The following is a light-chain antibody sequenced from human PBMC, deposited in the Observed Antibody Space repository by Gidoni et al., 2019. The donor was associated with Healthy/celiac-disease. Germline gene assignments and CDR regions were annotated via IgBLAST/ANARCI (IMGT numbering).Light chain of an antibody. CDR3: QQRSNWIT. V-gene: IGKV3-11*01. CDR2: DAS. J-gene: IGKJ3*01. Sequence: EIVLTQSPAPLSLSPGERATLSCRARQSVSSYLAWYQQKPGQAPRLLIYDASNRATGIPARFSGSGSGTDFTLTISSLEPEDFAVYYCQQRSNWITFGPGTKVDIK. CDR1: QSVSSY.